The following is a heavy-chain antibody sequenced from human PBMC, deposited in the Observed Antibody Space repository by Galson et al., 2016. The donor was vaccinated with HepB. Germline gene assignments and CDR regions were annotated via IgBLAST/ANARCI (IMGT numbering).Heavy chain of an antibody. CDR3: ARQQWPRVLDY. CDR1: GFTFNSYW. D-gene: IGHD6-19*01. CDR2: ISSDGTSI. V-gene: IGHV3-74*01. Sequence: SLRLSCAASGFTFNSYWMHWVRQAPGKGLVWVSRISSDGTSIIYADSVKGRFTISRDNAKNTLYLQMNSLRAEDTAVYYCARQQWPRVLDYRGQGTLVTVSP. J-gene: IGHJ4*02.